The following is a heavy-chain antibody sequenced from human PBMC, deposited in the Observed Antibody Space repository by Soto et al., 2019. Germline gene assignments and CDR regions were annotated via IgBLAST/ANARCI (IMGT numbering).Heavy chain of an antibody. CDR3: ARDFLGYCTNGVCQRPDY. J-gene: IGHJ4*02. V-gene: IGHV3-21*01. CDR2: ISSSSSYI. CDR1: GFTFSSYS. Sequence: GGSLRLSCAASGFTFSSYSMNWVRQAPGKGLEWVSSISSSSSYIYYADSVKGRFTISRDNAKNSLYLQMNSLRAEDTAVYYCARDFLGYCTNGVCQRPDYWGQGTLVTVSS. D-gene: IGHD2-8*01.